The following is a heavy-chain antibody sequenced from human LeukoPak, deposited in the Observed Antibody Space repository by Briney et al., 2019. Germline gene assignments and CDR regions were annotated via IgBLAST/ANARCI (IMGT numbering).Heavy chain of an antibody. Sequence: SETLSLTCTVSGGSIGSDNYYWDWIRQPPGKGLEFIAGIFYTGTTYYNPSLKSRVTISVDTSKNQFSLKLSSVTAADTAVYYCARDRGSGWFGASFDYWGQGTLVTVSS. CDR1: GGSIGSDNYY. J-gene: IGHJ4*02. D-gene: IGHD6-19*01. V-gene: IGHV4-39*07. CDR2: IFYTGTT. CDR3: ARDRGSGWFGASFDY.